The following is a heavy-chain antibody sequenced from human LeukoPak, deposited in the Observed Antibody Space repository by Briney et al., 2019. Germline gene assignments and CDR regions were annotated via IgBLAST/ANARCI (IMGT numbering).Heavy chain of an antibody. V-gene: IGHV3-30*03. Sequence: GGSPRLSCAASGFTFSSYAMSWVRQAPGKGLEWVAVISYDGSNKYYADSVKGRFTISRDNSKNTLYLQMNSLRAEDTAVYYCARVGIVVVPFDYFDYWGQGTLVTVSS. J-gene: IGHJ4*02. CDR1: GFTFSSYA. D-gene: IGHD2-21*01. CDR3: ARVGIVVVPFDYFDY. CDR2: ISYDGSNK.